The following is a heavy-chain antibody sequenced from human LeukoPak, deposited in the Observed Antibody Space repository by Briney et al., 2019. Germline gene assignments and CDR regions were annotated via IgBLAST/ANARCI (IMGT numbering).Heavy chain of an antibody. CDR3: ARGTGSMVRGVTRANIDY. CDR1: GFTFSSYA. J-gene: IGHJ4*02. Sequence: GGSLRLSCAASGFTFSSYAMHWVRQAPGKGPEYVSAISSNGGSTYYANSVKGRFTISRDNSKNTLYLQMGSLRAEDMAVYYCARGTGSMVRGVTRANIDYWGQGTLVTVSS. V-gene: IGHV3-64*01. CDR2: ISSNGGST. D-gene: IGHD3-10*01.